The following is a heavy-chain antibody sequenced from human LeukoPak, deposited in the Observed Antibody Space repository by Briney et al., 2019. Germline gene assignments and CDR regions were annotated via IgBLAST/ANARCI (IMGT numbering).Heavy chain of an antibody. CDR3: ARYSRGYSGYAIDY. CDR1: GDFISSGSKY. CDR2: IYYSGST. D-gene: IGHD5-12*01. Sequence: SETLSLTCSVSGDFISSGSKYWSWIRQHAGKGLEWLGYIYYSGSTNYNHSLKSRVTISVDTSKNQFSLKLSSVTAADTAVYYCARYSRGYSGYAIDYWGQGTLVTVSS. V-gene: IGHV4-61*10. J-gene: IGHJ4*02.